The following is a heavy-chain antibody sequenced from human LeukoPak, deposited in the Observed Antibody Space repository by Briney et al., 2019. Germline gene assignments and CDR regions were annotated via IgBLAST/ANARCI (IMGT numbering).Heavy chain of an antibody. CDR2: IWYDGSNK. J-gene: IGHJ4*02. D-gene: IGHD4-23*01. CDR1: GFTFSSYG. Sequence: GGSLRLSCAASGFTFSSYGMHWVRQAPGKGLEWVAVIWYDGSNKYYADSVKGRFTISRDNSKNTPYLQMNSLRAEDTAVYYCARAYDYGGSFDYWGQGTLVTVSS. V-gene: IGHV3-33*01. CDR3: ARAYDYGGSFDY.